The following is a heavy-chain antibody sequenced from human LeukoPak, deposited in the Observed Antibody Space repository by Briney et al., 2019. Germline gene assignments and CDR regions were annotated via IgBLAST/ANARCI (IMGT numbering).Heavy chain of an antibody. CDR1: GFTVSSNY. J-gene: IGHJ5*02. CDR2: IYSGGST. D-gene: IGHD6-13*01. CDR3: ARVAIAAAGPNWFDP. Sequence: GGSLRLSCAASGFTVSSNYMSWVRQAPGKGLEWVSVIYSGGSTYYADSVKGRFTISRDSSKNTLYLQMNSLRAEDTAVYYCARVAIAAAGPNWFDPWGQGTLVTVSS. V-gene: IGHV3-53*01.